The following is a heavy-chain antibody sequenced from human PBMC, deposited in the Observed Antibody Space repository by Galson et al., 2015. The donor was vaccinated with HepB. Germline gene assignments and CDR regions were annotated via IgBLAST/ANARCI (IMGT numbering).Heavy chain of an antibody. CDR3: ARGSWSGRSDAFEL. V-gene: IGHV3-48*02. J-gene: IGHJ3*01. CDR1: GFIFSDYS. CDR2: ISGSGTTM. D-gene: IGHD3-3*01. Sequence: SLRLSCAASGFIFSDYSMMWVRQAPSQGLDWVSYISGSGTTMFYAESVKGRFTISRDNAKNSLYMQMNSMRDEDTAVYYCARGSWSGRSDAFELWGQGTMVIVSS.